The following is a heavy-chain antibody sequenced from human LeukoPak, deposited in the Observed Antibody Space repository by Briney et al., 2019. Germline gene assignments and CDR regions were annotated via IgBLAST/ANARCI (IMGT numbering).Heavy chain of an antibody. Sequence: GGSLRLSCAASGFTFSNFGMHWVRQAPGKGLEWVSAISGSGGSTYYADSVKGRFTISRDNSKNTLYLQMNSLRAEDTAVYYCAKENYGSGSSAYFDYWGQGTLVTVSS. CDR3: AKENYGSGSSAYFDY. CDR1: GFTFSNFG. J-gene: IGHJ4*02. CDR2: ISGSGGST. D-gene: IGHD3-10*01. V-gene: IGHV3-23*01.